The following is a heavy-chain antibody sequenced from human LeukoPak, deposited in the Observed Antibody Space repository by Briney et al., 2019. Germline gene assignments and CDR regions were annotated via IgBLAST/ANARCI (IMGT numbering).Heavy chain of an antibody. V-gene: IGHV4-59*08. Sequence: PSETLSLTCTVSGGSMSNYYWSWIRQPPGKGLGWIGYRFYSGSTNYNPSLKSRVTISLDTSKSQFSLKVSSVTAADTAVYYCARGVCTSSSCYAGDYGMDVWGQGTTVTVSS. CDR3: ARGVCTSSSCYAGDYGMDV. D-gene: IGHD2-2*01. CDR2: RFYSGST. CDR1: GGSMSNYY. J-gene: IGHJ6*02.